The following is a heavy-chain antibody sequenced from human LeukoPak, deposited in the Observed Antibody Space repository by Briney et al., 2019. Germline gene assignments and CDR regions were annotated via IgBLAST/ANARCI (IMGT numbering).Heavy chain of an antibody. D-gene: IGHD1-14*01. J-gene: IGHJ3*02. CDR2: INPSGINT. CDR1: GYTFTSYY. Sequence: ASVKVSCKASGYTFTSYYIHWVRQAPGQGLEWMGIINPSGINTNYAQKFQGRVTMTRDTSTSTVYMELSSLRSEDTAVYYCARGPRSTNDAFDIWGQGTMVTVSS. V-gene: IGHV1-46*01. CDR3: ARGPRSTNDAFDI.